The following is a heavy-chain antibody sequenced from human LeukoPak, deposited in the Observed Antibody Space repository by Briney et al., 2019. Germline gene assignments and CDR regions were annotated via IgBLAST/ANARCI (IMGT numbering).Heavy chain of an antibody. CDR2: IWYDGSNK. Sequence: PGRSLRLSCAASGFTFSSYGMHWVRQAPVKGLEWVAVIWYDGSNKYYADSVKGRFTISRDNSKNTLYLQMNSLRAEDTAVYYCARDISPDIPDGMDVWGKGTTVTVSS. J-gene: IGHJ6*04. CDR3: ARDISPDIPDGMDV. V-gene: IGHV3-33*01. CDR1: GFTFSSYG. D-gene: IGHD3-9*01.